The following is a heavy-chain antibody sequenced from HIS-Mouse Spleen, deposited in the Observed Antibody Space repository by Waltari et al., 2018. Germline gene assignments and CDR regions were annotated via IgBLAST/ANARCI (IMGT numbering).Heavy chain of an antibody. D-gene: IGHD2-8*01. CDR1: GRSISSSSYY. V-gene: IGHV4-39*07. CDR3: ASVRNIVLMVYAYYFDY. CDR2: IYYCGST. Sequence: QLQLQESGPGLVKPSETLSLTCTVSGRSISSSSYYWGWIRQHPGKGLEWIGSIYYCGSTYYNPSLKSRVTISVETSKNQFSLKLSSVTAADTAVYYCASVRNIVLMVYAYYFDYWGQGTLVTVSS. J-gene: IGHJ4*02.